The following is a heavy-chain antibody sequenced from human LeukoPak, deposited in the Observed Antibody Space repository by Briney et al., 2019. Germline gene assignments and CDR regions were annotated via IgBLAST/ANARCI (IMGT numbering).Heavy chain of an antibody. J-gene: IGHJ4*03. CDR3: AREYCSSTTCYFDY. V-gene: IGHV4-59*01. CDR2: MYYSGSS. CDR1: GGSIRSYY. Sequence: PSETLSLTCTVSGGSIRSYYWSWIRQPPGKGLEWIGYMYYSGSSSYNPSLKSRVTISVDTSKNQFSLKLSSVTAADTAVYYCAREYCSSTTCYFDYWGQGTMVTVSS. D-gene: IGHD2-2*01.